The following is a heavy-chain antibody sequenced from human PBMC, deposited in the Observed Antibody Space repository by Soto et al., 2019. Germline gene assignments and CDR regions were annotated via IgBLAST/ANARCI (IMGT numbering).Heavy chain of an antibody. V-gene: IGHV1-3*01. D-gene: IGHD3-3*01. Sequence: ASVKVXCKASGYTXTSYAMHWVRQXPGQRLEWMGWINAGNGNTKYSQKFQGRVTITADKSTSTAYMELSSLRSEDTAVYYCARDNSLRFLEWLPRSRNCFDPWGQGTLVTVSS. CDR1: GYTXTSYA. CDR2: INAGNGNT. CDR3: ARDNSLRFLEWLPRSRNCFDP. J-gene: IGHJ5*02.